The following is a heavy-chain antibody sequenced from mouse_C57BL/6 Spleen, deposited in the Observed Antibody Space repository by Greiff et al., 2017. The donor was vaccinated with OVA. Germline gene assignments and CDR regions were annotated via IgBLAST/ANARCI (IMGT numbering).Heavy chain of an antibody. Sequence: EVQGVESGPVLVKPGASVKMSCKASGYTFTDYYMNWVKQSHGKSLEWIGVINPYNGGTSYNQKFKGKATLTVDKSSSTAYMELNSLTSEDSAVYYCAGAYYDYDTYWYFDVWGTGTTVTVSS. D-gene: IGHD2-4*01. CDR3: AGAYYDYDTYWYFDV. J-gene: IGHJ1*03. CDR1: GYTFTDYY. V-gene: IGHV1-19*01. CDR2: INPYNGGT.